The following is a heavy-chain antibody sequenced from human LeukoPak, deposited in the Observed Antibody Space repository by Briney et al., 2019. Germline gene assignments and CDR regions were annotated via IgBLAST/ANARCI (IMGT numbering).Heavy chain of an antibody. Sequence: GGSLRLSCAASGFTFSSYSMNWVRQAPGKGLEWVSSISSSSSYIYYADSVKGRFTISRDNAKNSLYLQMNSLRAEDTAVYYCARDGDSASYGYGPGISHTPNFDYWGQGTLVTVSS. V-gene: IGHV3-21*01. CDR1: GFTFSSYS. D-gene: IGHD5-18*01. J-gene: IGHJ4*02. CDR2: ISSSSSYI. CDR3: ARDGDSASYGYGPGISHTPNFDY.